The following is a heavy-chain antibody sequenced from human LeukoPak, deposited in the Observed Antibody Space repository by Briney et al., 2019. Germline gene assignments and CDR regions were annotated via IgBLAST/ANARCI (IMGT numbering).Heavy chain of an antibody. CDR1: GFTFSSYW. J-gene: IGHJ6*02. CDR2: IKQDGSEK. V-gene: IGHV3-7*02. Sequence: GGSLRLSCAASGFTFSSYWMSWVRQAPGKGLEWVANIKQDGSEKYYVVSVKGRFIISRDNAKNSLYLQMNSLRAEDTAVYYCASQDYYYGMDVWGQGTTVTVSS. CDR3: ASQDYYYGMDV.